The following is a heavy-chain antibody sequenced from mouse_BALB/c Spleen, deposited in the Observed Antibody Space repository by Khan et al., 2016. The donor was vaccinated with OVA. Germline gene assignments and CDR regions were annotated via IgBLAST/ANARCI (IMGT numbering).Heavy chain of an antibody. CDR2: IWSGGST. CDR1: GFSLTTNG. V-gene: IGHV2-2*02. CDR3: ARNYDYDEGLAY. Sequence: QVQLKQSGPSLVQPSQSLSITCTVSGFSLTTNGVHWVRQSPGKGLEWLGVIWSGGSTDYNAAFISRLSISKDSSKSQVFFKMNSLQVNDTAIYYCARNYDYDEGLAYWGKGTLVTVSA. J-gene: IGHJ3*01. D-gene: IGHD2-4*01.